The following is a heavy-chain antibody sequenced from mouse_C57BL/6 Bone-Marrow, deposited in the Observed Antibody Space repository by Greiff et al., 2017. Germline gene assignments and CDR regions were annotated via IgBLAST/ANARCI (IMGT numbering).Heavy chain of an antibody. CDR3: ARHAGGGYYVGFAY. CDR1: GFTFSSYG. D-gene: IGHD2-3*01. CDR2: ISSGGSYT. J-gene: IGHJ3*01. V-gene: IGHV5-6*01. Sequence: VQLKESGGDLVKPGGSLKLSCAASGFTFSSYGMSWVRQTPDKRLEWVATISSGGSYTYYPDSVKGRFTISRDNAKNTLYLQMSSLKSEDTAMYYCARHAGGGYYVGFAYWGQGTLVTVSA.